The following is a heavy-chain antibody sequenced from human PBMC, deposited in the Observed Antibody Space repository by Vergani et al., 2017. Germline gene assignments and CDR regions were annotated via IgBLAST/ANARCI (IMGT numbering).Heavy chain of an antibody. J-gene: IGHJ4*02. V-gene: IGHV3-21*01. CDR3: AKDGPRGETDY. D-gene: IGHD2-21*01. CDR1: GFTFSSYS. Sequence: EVQLVESGGGLVKPGGSLRLSCAASGFTFSSYSMNWVRQAPGKGLEWVSSISSSSSYIYYADSVKGRFTISRDNAKNSLYLQMNSLRAEDTAVYYCAKDGPRGETDYWGQGTLVTVSS. CDR2: ISSSSSYI.